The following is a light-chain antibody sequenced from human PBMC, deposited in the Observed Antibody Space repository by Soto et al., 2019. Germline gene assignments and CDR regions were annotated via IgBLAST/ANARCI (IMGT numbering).Light chain of an antibody. CDR2: EVS. V-gene: IGKV2D-29*02. CDR3: LQRTHLPPT. J-gene: IGKJ5*01. Sequence: DVVMTQTPLSLSVSPGQPASISCHSRQILLHNAGQTHLFWYLXKQGQSPQLXIYEVSNRFPGVPDRFSGSGSGTDFTMKISRVEVEDGGVDECLQRTHLPPTFGQGTRLEIK. CDR1: QILLHNAGQTH.